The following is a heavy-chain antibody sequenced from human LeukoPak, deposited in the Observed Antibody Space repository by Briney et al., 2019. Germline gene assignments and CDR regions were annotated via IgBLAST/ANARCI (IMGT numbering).Heavy chain of an antibody. CDR1: GGSISSYY. CDR3: ARSPYYIDV. J-gene: IGHJ6*03. CDR2: IYYSGST. V-gene: IGHV4-59*01. Sequence: PSETLSLTCTVSGGSISSYYWSWIRQPPGKGLEWIGYIYYSGSTNYNSSLKSRVTITVDTSKNQLFLKLSSVTAADTAVYYCARSPYYIDVWGKGTTVTVSS.